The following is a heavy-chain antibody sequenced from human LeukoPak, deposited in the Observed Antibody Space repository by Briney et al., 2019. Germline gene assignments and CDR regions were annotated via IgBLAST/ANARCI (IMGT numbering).Heavy chain of an antibody. CDR1: GDSISSYY. Sequence: SETLSLTCTVSGDSISSYYWTWIRQPPGKGLEWIGYIYYSGSTNYNPSLKSRVTISVDTSKNQFSLKLNSVTAADTAVYYCARENNDFDYWGQGTLVTVSS. V-gene: IGHV4-59*01. J-gene: IGHJ4*02. CDR2: IYYSGST. D-gene: IGHD1/OR15-1a*01. CDR3: ARENNDFDY.